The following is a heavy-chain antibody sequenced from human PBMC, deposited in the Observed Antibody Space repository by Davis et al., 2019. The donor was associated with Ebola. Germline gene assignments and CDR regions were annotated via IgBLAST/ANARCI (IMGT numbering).Heavy chain of an antibody. CDR2: ISGSGGSA. J-gene: IGHJ4*02. CDR1: GVSFSSYT. Sequence: GESLKISCAASGVSFSSYTMGWVRQAPGKGLEWVSLISGSGGSAYYADSVKGRFTISRNKSKNTLFLQMNSLRAEDTAVYYCAKDSQEITRIVVTGGGSDWGQGTLVTVSS. D-gene: IGHD3-22*01. V-gene: IGHV3-23*01. CDR3: AKDSQEITRIVVTGGGSD.